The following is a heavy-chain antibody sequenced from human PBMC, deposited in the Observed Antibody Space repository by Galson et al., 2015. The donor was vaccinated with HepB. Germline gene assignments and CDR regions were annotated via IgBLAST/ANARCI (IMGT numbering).Heavy chain of an antibody. CDR3: ARGEDYYGSGSWRGLVVRLNEEGHLDY. CDR2: ISGSGGST. J-gene: IGHJ4*02. CDR1: GFTFSSYA. V-gene: IGHV3-23*01. D-gene: IGHD3-10*01. Sequence: LRLSCAASGFTFSSYAMSWVRQAPGKGLEWVSAISGSGGSTYYADSVKGRFTISRDNSKNTLYLQMNSLRDEDTAVYYCARGEDYYGSGSWRGLVVRLNEEGHLDYWGQGTLVAVSS.